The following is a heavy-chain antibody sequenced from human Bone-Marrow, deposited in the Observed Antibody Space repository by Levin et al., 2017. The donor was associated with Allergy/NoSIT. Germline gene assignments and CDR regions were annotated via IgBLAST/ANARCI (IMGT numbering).Heavy chain of an antibody. Sequence: GGSLRLSCAASGFTFSSYGMHWVRQAPGKGLEWVAVISYDGSNKYYADSVKGRFTISRDNSKNTLYLQMNSLRAEDTAVYYCAKDHGIAVAGGRGFDIWGQGTMVTVSS. V-gene: IGHV3-30*18. CDR3: AKDHGIAVAGGRGFDI. J-gene: IGHJ3*02. CDR2: ISYDGSNK. CDR1: GFTFSSYG. D-gene: IGHD6-19*01.